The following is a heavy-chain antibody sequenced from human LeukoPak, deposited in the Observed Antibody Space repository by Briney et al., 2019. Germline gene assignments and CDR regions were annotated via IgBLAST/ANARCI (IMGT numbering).Heavy chain of an antibody. CDR1: GFTVSSDA. CDR3: AKLDRVFDY. CDR2: ISGSDGST. V-gene: IGHV3-23*01. D-gene: IGHD3-22*01. J-gene: IGHJ4*02. Sequence: PGGSLRLSWAASGFTVSSDAMSWVRQAPGKGLEWVSAISGSDGSTYYADSVKGRFTISRDNSKNTLYLQMNSLRAEDTAVYYCAKLDRVFDYWGQGTLVTVSS.